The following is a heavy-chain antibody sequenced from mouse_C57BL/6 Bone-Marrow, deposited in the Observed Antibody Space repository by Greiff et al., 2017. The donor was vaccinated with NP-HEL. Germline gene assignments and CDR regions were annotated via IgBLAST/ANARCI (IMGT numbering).Heavy chain of an antibody. CDR2: INPYNGGT. CDR3: ARENYYGSRGNNY. Sequence: EVQLQQSGPVLVKPGASVKMSCKASGYTFTDYYMNWVKQSHGKSLEWIGVINPYNGGTSYNQKFKGKATLTVDKSSSTAYMELNSLTSEDSAVYYCARENYYGSRGNNYWGQGTTLTVSS. J-gene: IGHJ2*01. CDR1: GYTFTDYY. D-gene: IGHD1-1*01. V-gene: IGHV1-19*01.